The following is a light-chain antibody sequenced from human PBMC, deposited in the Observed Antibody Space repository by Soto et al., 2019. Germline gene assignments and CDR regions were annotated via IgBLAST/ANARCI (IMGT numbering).Light chain of an antibody. CDR2: ATS. CDR1: QDIRTE. CDR3: LQDYSYPRT. V-gene: IGKV1-6*01. J-gene: IGKJ1*01. Sequence: AIQMTQSPSSLSASVGDRVTITCLASQDIRTELGWYQQKPGNAPKLLIYATSILQSGVPSRFSGIGSGTDFTLTISSLQPEDFATYYCLQDYSYPRTFGQGTKVEIK.